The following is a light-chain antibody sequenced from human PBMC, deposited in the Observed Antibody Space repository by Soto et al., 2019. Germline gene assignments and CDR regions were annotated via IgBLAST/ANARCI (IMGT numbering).Light chain of an antibody. CDR2: RNN. CDR1: SSNIGSNY. CDR3: AAGDATLGGRV. V-gene: IGLV1-47*01. J-gene: IGLJ3*02. Sequence: QAVVTQPPSASGTPGQRVTISCSGSSSNIGSNYVYWYQQLPGTAPKLLIYRNNQRPSGVPDRFSGSKSGTSASLAISGLRSEVGVDFYCAAGDATLGGRVFGGGTKLPVL.